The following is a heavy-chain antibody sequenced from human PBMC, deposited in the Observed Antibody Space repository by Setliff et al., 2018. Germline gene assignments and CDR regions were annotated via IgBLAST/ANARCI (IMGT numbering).Heavy chain of an antibody. CDR2: IFPTGTT. J-gene: IGHJ5*02. Sequence: PSETLSLTCTVSGGSITSGSVYWSWIRQPAGKGLEWIGRIFPTGTTNYNPDLKCRVTMSVDTSKKRFSLMLRSVTAADTAIYYCARYNSSAACFDLWGPGTLVTVSS. V-gene: IGHV4-61*02. CDR1: GGSITSGSVY. CDR3: ARYNSSAACFDL. D-gene: IGHD1-20*01.